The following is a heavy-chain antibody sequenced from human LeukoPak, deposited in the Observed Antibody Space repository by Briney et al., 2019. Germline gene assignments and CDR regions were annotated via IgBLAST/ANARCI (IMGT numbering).Heavy chain of an antibody. Sequence: ASVKVSCKASGYTFTSYGISWVRQAPGQGLEWMGWISGYNGKTNYAQKLQGRVTMTTDTSTSTAYMELRSLRSDDTAVYYCARNPSNVWGSYRYAFDIWGQGTMVTVSS. D-gene: IGHD3-16*02. CDR1: GYTFTSYG. J-gene: IGHJ3*02. V-gene: IGHV1-18*01. CDR3: ARNPSNVWGSYRYAFDI. CDR2: ISGYNGKT.